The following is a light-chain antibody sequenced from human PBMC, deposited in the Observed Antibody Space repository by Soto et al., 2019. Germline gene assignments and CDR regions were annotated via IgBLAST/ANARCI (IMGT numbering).Light chain of an antibody. CDR1: EGLXSAY. J-gene: IGKJ5*01. Sequence: LTQSAGTLSLFRGERATLSCRASEGLXSAYLGWYEQKPGQAPGLLXDGTSSRETGIPDRLSGSGSGTDFTLTISRLEPEEFAVYYCQQYGNSTIAFGQGTRLEIK. V-gene: IGKV3-20*01. CDR2: GTS. CDR3: QQYGNSTIA.